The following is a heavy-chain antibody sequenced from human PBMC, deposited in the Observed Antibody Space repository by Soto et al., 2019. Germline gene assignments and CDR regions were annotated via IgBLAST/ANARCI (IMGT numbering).Heavy chain of an antibody. J-gene: IGHJ5*02. V-gene: IGHV4-31*03. CDR2: IYYSGST. Sequence: SETLSLTCTVSGGSISSGGYYWSWIRQHPGKGLEWIGYIYYSGSTYYNPSLKSRVTISVDTSKNQFSLKLSSVTAADTAVYYCARGSLHCSGGSCTNKKFDPWGQGTLVTVSS. CDR1: GGSISSGGYY. CDR3: ARGSLHCSGGSCTNKKFDP. D-gene: IGHD2-15*01.